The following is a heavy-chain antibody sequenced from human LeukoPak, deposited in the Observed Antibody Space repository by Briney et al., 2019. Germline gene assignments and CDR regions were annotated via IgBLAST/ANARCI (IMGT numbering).Heavy chain of an antibody. CDR1: GFTVSSNY. Sequence: GGSLRLSCAASGFTVSSNYMSWVRQAPGKGLEWVSSISSSSTYIYYADSVKGRFTISRDNAKNSLYLQMNSLRAEDTAVYYCARAPGYRSFLDYWGQGTLVIVSS. J-gene: IGHJ4*02. V-gene: IGHV3-21*01. CDR2: ISSSSTYI. CDR3: ARAPGYRSFLDY. D-gene: IGHD6-13*01.